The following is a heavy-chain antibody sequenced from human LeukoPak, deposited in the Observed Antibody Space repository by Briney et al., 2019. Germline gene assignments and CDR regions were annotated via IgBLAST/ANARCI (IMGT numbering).Heavy chain of an antibody. CDR1: GFTFSGSA. J-gene: IGHJ4*02. CDR3: TRLREGSCYYCYFDY. CDR2: IRSKANSYAT. D-gene: IGHD2-15*01. Sequence: GGSLRLSCAASGFTFSGSAMHWVRQASGKGLEWVGRIRSKANSYATAYAASVKGRFTISRDDSKNTAYLQMNSLKTEDTAVYYCTRLREGSCYYCYFDYWGQGTLVTVSS. V-gene: IGHV3-73*01.